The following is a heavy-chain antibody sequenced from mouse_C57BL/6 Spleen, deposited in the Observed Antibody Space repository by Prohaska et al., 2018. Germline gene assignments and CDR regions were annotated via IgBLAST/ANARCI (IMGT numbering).Heavy chain of an antibody. J-gene: IGHJ3*01. V-gene: IGHV1-15*01. Sequence: QVQLQQSGAELVRPGASVTLSCKASGYTFTDYEMHWVKQTPVHGLEWIGAIDAETGGTAYNQKFKGKAILTAYKSSSTAYMELRSLTSEDSAVYYCTRGELYYYGSGFAYWGQGTLVTVSA. CDR1: GYTFTDYE. CDR3: TRGELYYYGSGFAY. D-gene: IGHD1-1*01. CDR2: IDAETGGT.